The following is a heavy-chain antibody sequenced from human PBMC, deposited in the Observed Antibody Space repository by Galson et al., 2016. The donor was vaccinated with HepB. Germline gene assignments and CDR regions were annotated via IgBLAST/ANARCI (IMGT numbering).Heavy chain of an antibody. CDR2: INRSGST. Sequence: LSLTCAVYGGSFNGYYWSWIRQPPGKGLEWIGEINRSGSTYYNPSLKSRVSISLDTSKNQFSLKLSSVTAADTAVYYCARGQIVVVIPFFDNWGQGTLVTVSS. V-gene: IGHV4-34*01. J-gene: IGHJ5*02. CDR3: ARGQIVVVIPFFDN. CDR1: GGSFNGYY. D-gene: IGHD3-22*01.